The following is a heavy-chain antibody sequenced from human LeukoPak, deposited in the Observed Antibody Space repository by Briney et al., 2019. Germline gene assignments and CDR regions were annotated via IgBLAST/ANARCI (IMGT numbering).Heavy chain of an antibody. J-gene: IGHJ6*03. D-gene: IGHD3-3*01. V-gene: IGHV1-69*13. CDR3: ARVGDFWSGYYDYYYYMDV. Sequence: SVKVPCKASGGTFSSYAISWVRQAPGQGLEWMGGIIPIFGTANYAQKFQGRVTITADESTSTAYMELSSLRSEDTAVYYCARVGDFWSGYYDYYYYMDVWGKGTTVTVSS. CDR2: IIPIFGTA. CDR1: GGTFSSYA.